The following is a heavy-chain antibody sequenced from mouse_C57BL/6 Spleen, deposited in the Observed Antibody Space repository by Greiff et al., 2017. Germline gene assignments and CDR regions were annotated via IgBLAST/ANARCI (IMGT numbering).Heavy chain of an antibody. D-gene: IGHD2-5*01. V-gene: IGHV1-62-2*01. Sequence: VQLQQSGAELVKPGASVKLSCKASGYTFTEYSIHWVKQRSGQGLEWIGWFFPGSGSIKYNEKFKVKATLTADKSSSTVYMELSRLTSADSAVYFCARNEERRHSNSGYFDVWGTGTTVTVSS. CDR2: FFPGSGSI. CDR1: GYTFTEYS. J-gene: IGHJ1*03. CDR3: ARNEERRHSNSGYFDV.